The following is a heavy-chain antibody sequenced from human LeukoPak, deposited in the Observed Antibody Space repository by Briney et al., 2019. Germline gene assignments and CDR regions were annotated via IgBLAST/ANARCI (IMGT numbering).Heavy chain of an antibody. J-gene: IGHJ6*02. Sequence: SETLSLTCTVSGGSISSYYWSWIRQPPGKGLEWIGYIYYSGSTNYNPSLKSRVTISVDTSKNQFSLKLSSVTAADTAVYYCARASVTTSYYYYGMDVWGRGTTVTVSS. V-gene: IGHV4-59*01. D-gene: IGHD4-11*01. CDR3: ARASVTTSYYYYGMDV. CDR2: IYYSGST. CDR1: GGSISSYY.